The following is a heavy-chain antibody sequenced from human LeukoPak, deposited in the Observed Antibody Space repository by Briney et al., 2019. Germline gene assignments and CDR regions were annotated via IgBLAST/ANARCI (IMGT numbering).Heavy chain of an antibody. V-gene: IGHV3-30*01. J-gene: IGHJ4*02. CDR1: GFTFSSYA. D-gene: IGHD2-2*01. CDR2: ISYDGSNK. CDR3: ARDHLYQLLANMGGYFDY. Sequence: GRSLRFSCAASGFTFSSYAMHWVRRAPGKGLEWVAVISYDGSNKYYADSVKGRFTISRDNSKNTLYLQMNSLRAEDTAVYYCARDHLYQLLANMGGYFDYWGQGTLVTVSS.